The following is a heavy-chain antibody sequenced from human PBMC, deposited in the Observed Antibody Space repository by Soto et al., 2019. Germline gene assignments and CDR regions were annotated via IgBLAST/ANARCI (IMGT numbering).Heavy chain of an antibody. CDR2: INHSGST. V-gene: IGHV4-34*01. CDR1: GGSFSGYY. J-gene: IGHJ3*02. Sequence: SETLSLTCAVYGGSFSGYYRSWIRKPPGKGLEWIGEINHSGSTNYNPSLKSRVTISVDTSKNQFSLKLSSVTAADTAVYYCARSDYGDYEGYAFDIWGQGTMVTVSS. CDR3: ARSDYGDYEGYAFDI. D-gene: IGHD4-17*01.